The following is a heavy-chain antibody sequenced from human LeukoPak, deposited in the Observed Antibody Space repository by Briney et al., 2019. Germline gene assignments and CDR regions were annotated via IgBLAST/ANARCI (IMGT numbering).Heavy chain of an antibody. Sequence: PGGSLRLSCAASGFTFSSYSMNWVRQAPGKGLEWVSSISSSSSYIYYADSVKGRFTIFRDNAKNSLYLQMNSLRAEDTTVFYCARDVGYCRGGSCYEYYFDYWGQGTLVTVSS. CDR3: ARDVGYCRGGSCYEYYFDY. V-gene: IGHV3-21*01. J-gene: IGHJ4*02. D-gene: IGHD2-15*01. CDR2: ISSSSSYI. CDR1: GFTFSSYS.